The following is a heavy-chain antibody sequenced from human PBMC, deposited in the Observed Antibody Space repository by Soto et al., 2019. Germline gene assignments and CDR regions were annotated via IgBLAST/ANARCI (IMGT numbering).Heavy chain of an antibody. CDR2: IDPSDSYT. Sequence: GESLKISCKGSGYSFTSYWITWVRQMPGKGLEWMGRIDPSDSYTTYSPSFQGHVTISADKSITTAYLQWSSLKASDTAMYYCARQIYDSDSGPNFQYYFDSWGQGTLVTVSS. D-gene: IGHD3-22*01. CDR1: GYSFTSYW. V-gene: IGHV5-10-1*01. CDR3: ARQIYDSDSGPNFQYYFDS. J-gene: IGHJ4*02.